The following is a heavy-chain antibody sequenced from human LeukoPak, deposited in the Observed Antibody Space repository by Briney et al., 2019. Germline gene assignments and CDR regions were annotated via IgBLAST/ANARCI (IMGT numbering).Heavy chain of an antibody. CDR2: INHGGST. Sequence: SETLSLACAVYGGSFSGYCWSWVRQLPEKGLEWIGEINHGGSTNYNPSLKSRVNISVDTSKNQFSLKLSSVTAADTAVYYCASGRVRGRGMDVWGKGTTVTVSS. CDR3: ASGRVRGRGMDV. V-gene: IGHV4-34*01. J-gene: IGHJ6*04. D-gene: IGHD3-10*01. CDR1: GGSFSGYC.